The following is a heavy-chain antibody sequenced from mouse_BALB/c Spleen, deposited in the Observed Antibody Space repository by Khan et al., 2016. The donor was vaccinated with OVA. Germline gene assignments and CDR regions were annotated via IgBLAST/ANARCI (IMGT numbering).Heavy chain of an antibody. CDR1: GYTFTNYW. CDR3: TCSGSTYTWFGY. V-gene: IGHV1-7*01. J-gene: IGHJ3*01. Sequence: QVQLQQPGAELAKPGASVKMSCKASGYTFTNYWMHWVKQRPGQGLEWIGYIVPTTGYTEYNQKFKDKATLTADKSSTTAYMQLSSLTPEDSAVLYCTCSGSTYTWFGYWGQGTLVTISA. D-gene: IGHD1-1*01. CDR2: IVPTTGYT.